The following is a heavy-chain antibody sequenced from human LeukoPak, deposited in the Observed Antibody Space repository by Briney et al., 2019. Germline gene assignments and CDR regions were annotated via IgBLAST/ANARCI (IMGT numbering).Heavy chain of an antibody. V-gene: IGHV1-58*02. CDR3: ATADWDRNVYYYYYGMDV. Sequence: SVKVSCTASGFTFSSSAMQWVRQARGQRLEWIGWIVVGSGNTNYAQKFQERVTITRDISTSTAYMELSSLKSEDTAVYYCATADWDRNVYYYYYGMDVWGQGTTVTVSS. J-gene: IGHJ6*02. CDR2: IVVGSGNT. D-gene: IGHD3/OR15-3a*01. CDR1: GFTFSSSA.